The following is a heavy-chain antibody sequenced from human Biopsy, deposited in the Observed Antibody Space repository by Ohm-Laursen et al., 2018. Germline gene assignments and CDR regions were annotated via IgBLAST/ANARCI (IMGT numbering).Heavy chain of an antibody. V-gene: IGHV4-34*01. D-gene: IGHD6-13*01. J-gene: IGHJ6*02. CDR3: ARVPLPGIGAAYQGRFLYGMDV. CDR1: GGSFNGYF. CDR2: ITQSGST. Sequence: GTLSLTCAVSGGSFNGYFWSWIRQPPGKGLEWIGDITQSGSTNYSPSLKRRVTISVDTAKKQFSLSLRSVTAADTAVYYCARVPLPGIGAAYQGRFLYGMDVWGQGTTVSVAS.